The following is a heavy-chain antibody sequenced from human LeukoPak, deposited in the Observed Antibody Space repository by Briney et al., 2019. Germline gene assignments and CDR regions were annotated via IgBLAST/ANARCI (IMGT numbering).Heavy chain of an antibody. CDR3: AKDGLYYDGSTHIYYFDY. V-gene: IGHV3-23*01. Sequence: HSGGSLRLSCAASGFSFSDYAMAWVRQAPGKGLGWVSVITGSGGVTHYAGSVKGRFTISRDNSKNTLYLQMNNLRVEDTARYYCAKDGLYYDGSTHIYYFDYWGQGTLVAVSS. D-gene: IGHD3-22*01. J-gene: IGHJ4*02. CDR1: GFSFSDYA. CDR2: ITGSGGVT.